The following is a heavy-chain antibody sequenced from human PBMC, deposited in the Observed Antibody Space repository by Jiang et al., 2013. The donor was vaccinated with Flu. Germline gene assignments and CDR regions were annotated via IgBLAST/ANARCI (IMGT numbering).Heavy chain of an antibody. CDR3: ARDLPTDSSGYYYVSYYYYGMDV. J-gene: IGHJ6*02. CDR1: YY. CDR2: ISSSGSTI. Sequence: YYMSWIRQAPGKGLEWVSYISSSGSTIYYADSVKGRFTISRDNAKNSLYLQMNSLRAEDTAVYYCARDLPTDSSGYYYVSYYYYGMDVWGQGTTVTVSS. V-gene: IGHV3-11*01. D-gene: IGHD3-22*01.